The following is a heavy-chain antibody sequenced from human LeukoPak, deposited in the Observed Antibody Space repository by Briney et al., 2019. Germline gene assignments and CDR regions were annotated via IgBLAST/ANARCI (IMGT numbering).Heavy chain of an antibody. Sequence: GGSLRLSCAASGFNVSSNYMSWVGQAPGKGLEWVSVIYSGGSTSYADSVKGRFTISRDNSKNTLYLQMNSLRAEDTAVYYCAAGGLRLGELSFPHSYYFDYWGQGTLVTVSS. J-gene: IGHJ4*02. CDR2: IYSGGST. CDR1: GFNVSSNY. V-gene: IGHV3-53*01. CDR3: AAGGLRLGELSFPHSYYFDY. D-gene: IGHD3-16*02.